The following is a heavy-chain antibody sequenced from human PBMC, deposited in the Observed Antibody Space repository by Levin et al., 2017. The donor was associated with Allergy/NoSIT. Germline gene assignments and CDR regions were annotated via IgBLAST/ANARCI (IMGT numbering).Heavy chain of an antibody. CDR1: GFDFSRYT. V-gene: IGHV3-48*01. Sequence: PGGSLRLSCAASGFDFSRYTLNWVRQAPGKGLDWLAYISSSATTIYNTGSVKGRFTISRDNAKNSLYLQMNSLRVEDTAIYYCARAVGNYYATTGYWPFDSWGQGTLVTVSS. D-gene: IGHD3-22*01. CDR3: ARAVGNYYATTGYWPFDS. CDR2: ISSSATTI. J-gene: IGHJ4*02.